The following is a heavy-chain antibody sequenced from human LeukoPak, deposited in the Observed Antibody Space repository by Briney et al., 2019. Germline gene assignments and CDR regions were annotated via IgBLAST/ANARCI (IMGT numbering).Heavy chain of an antibody. D-gene: IGHD6-13*01. CDR2: INPNSGGT. CDR1: GYTFTHYY. J-gene: IGHJ4*02. V-gene: IGHV1-2*02. CDR3: AREDGSSWPNFDY. Sequence: AVTVPYKASGYTFTHYYMHWVRQAPGQGVAWMGWINPNSGGTNYAQKFQGRVTMTRDTSISTAYMELSRLRSDDTAVYYCAREDGSSWPNFDYWGQGTLVTVSS.